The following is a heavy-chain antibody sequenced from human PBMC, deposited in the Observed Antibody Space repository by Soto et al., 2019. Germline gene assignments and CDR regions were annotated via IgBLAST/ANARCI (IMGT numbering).Heavy chain of an antibody. CDR2: IYYSGSA. D-gene: IGHD6-13*01. V-gene: IGHV4-30-4*01. CDR1: GGSISRGDYY. J-gene: IGHJ5*02. Sequence: LSLPCTVSGGSISRGDYYWSWIRQPPGKGLEWIGYIYYSGSAYYNPSLKSRVTISVDTSKNQFSLKLRSVTAADTAVYYCARGPDGYSSDWYNWFDPWGQGTLVTVSS. CDR3: ARGPDGYSSDWYNWFDP.